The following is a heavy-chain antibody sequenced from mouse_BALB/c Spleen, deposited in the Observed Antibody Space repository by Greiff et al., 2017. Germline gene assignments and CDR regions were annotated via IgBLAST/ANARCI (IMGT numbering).Heavy chain of an antibody. D-gene: IGHD2-12*01. CDR2: ISYDGSN. J-gene: IGHJ1*01. Sequence: EVKVEESGPGLVKPSQSLSLTCSVTGYSITSGYYWNWIRQFPGNKLEWMGYISYDGSNNYNPSLKNRISITRDTSKNQFFLKLNSVTTEDTATYYCARSYDWYFDVWGAGTTVTVSS. CDR1: GYSITSGYY. CDR3: ARSYDWYFDV. V-gene: IGHV3-6*02.